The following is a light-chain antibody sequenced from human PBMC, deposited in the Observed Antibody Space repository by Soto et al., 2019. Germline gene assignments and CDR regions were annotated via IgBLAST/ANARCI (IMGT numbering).Light chain of an antibody. Sequence: DIQMTQSPSSLSASVGDRVNITCRASQSISSYLNWYQQKPGKAPNLLIYAASSLQSGVPSRFSGSGSGTDFTLTISCLQPEDFAAYSCQQTYSTPFTFGPGTKVDVK. CDR1: QSISSY. CDR2: AAS. CDR3: QQTYSTPFT. J-gene: IGKJ3*01. V-gene: IGKV1-39*01.